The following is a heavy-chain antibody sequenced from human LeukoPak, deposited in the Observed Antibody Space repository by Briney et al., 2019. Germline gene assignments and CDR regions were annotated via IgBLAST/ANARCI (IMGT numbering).Heavy chain of an antibody. J-gene: IGHJ4*02. CDR1: GGSLSSSSYY. Sequence: SETLSLTCTVSGGSLSSSSYYWGWIRQPPGKGLEWTGNIFNTGNTYYNPSLKSRVTISIDTSKNQFSLRLSSVIAVDTAVYFCVRGARLEGAIWCPAIDHWGQGTLVTVSS. V-gene: IGHV4-39*07. CDR2: IFNTGNT. D-gene: IGHD1-26*01. CDR3: VRGARLEGAIWCPAIDH.